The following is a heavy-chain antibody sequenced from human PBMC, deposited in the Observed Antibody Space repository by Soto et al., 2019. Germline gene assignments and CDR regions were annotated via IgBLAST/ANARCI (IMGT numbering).Heavy chain of an antibody. J-gene: IGHJ4*02. CDR2: ISYDGSNK. Sequence: GGSLRLSCAASGFTFSSYAMHWVRQAPGKGLEWVAVISYDGSNKYYADSVKGRFTISRDNSKNTLYLQMNSLRAEDTAVYYWARDGLSYDSSGYYLDYWGQGTLVTVSS. D-gene: IGHD3-22*01. CDR1: GFTFSSYA. V-gene: IGHV3-30-3*01. CDR3: ARDGLSYDSSGYYLDY.